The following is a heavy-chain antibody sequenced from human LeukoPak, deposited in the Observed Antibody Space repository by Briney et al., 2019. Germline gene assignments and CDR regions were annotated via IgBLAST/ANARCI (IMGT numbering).Heavy chain of an antibody. CDR1: SGSFSGYY. Sequence: SETLSLTCAVYSGSFSGYYWSWIRQPPGKGLEWIGEINHSGSTNYNPSLKSRVTISVDTSKNQFSPKLSSVTAADTAVYYCARVAPYFDYWGQGTLVTVSS. J-gene: IGHJ4*02. CDR3: ARVAPYFDY. V-gene: IGHV4-34*01. CDR2: INHSGST.